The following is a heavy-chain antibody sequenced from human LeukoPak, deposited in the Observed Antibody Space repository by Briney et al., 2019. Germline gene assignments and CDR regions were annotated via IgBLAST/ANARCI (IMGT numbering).Heavy chain of an antibody. CDR3: AKDSGYSGYRYFQH. CDR2: ISGSGGST. J-gene: IGHJ1*01. CDR1: GFTFSSYA. V-gene: IGHV3-23*01. Sequence: GGSLRLSCAASGFTFSSYAMSWVRQAPGKGLERVSAISGSGGSTYYADSVKGRFTISRDNSKNTLYLQMNSLRAEDTAVYYCAKDSGYSGYRYFQHWGQGTLVTVSS. D-gene: IGHD5-12*01.